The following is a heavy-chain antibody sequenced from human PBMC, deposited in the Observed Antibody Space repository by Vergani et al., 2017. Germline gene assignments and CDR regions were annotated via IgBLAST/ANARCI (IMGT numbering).Heavy chain of an antibody. CDR1: GGSFSGYY. Sequence: QVQLQQWGAGLLKPSETLSLTCAVYGGSFSGYYWSWICQPPGKGLEWIGEINHSGNTNYNPSLKSRVTISVDTSKNQFSLKLSSVTAADTAVYYCARRYSSGCLGYWGQGTLVTVSS. CDR2: INHSGNT. V-gene: IGHV4-34*01. D-gene: IGHD6-19*01. CDR3: ARRYSSGCLGY. J-gene: IGHJ4*02.